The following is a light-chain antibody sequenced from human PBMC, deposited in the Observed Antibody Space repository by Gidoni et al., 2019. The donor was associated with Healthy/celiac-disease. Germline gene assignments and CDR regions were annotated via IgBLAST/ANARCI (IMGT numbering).Light chain of an antibody. CDR3: STYAGSNNVV. CDR1: SSDVGGYNY. V-gene: IGLV2-8*01. CDR2: EVS. Sequence: QSPLTHPPSASWSPGQSVTISCTGTSSDVGGYNYVSWYQQHPGKAPKLMIYEVSKRPSGVPERFSGSKSGNTASLTVSGLQAEDEADYYSSTYAGSNNVVFGGGTKLTVL. J-gene: IGLJ2*01.